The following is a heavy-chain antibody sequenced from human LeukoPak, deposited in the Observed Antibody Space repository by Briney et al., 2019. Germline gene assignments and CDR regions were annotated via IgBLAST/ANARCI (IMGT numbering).Heavy chain of an antibody. CDR2: INRSGST. CDR3: ARPAWFDP. CDR1: GGSFSGYY. D-gene: IGHD2-2*01. V-gene: IGHV4-34*01. J-gene: IGHJ5*02. Sequence: ETLSLTCAVYGGSFSGYYWSWIRQPPGKGLEWIGEINRSGSTNYNPSLRGRVTMSVDTSKNQFSLKLSSVTAADTAVYYCARPAWFDPWGQGTLVTVSS.